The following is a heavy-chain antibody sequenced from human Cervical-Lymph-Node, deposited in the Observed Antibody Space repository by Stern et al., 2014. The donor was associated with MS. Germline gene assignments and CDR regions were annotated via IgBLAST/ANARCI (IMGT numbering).Heavy chain of an antibody. CDR2: IYTGDSDT. V-gene: IGHV5-51*01. CDR3: ARDYGDYAFDY. Sequence: EMQLVESGAEVKKPGESLKISCKGSGYSFTANWIAWVRQMPGKGLEWMVIIYTGDSDTRYSPSFQGQVTISADKSISTAYLQWSSLKASDTAMYYCARDYGDYAFDYWGQGTLVTVSS. CDR1: GYSFTANW. D-gene: IGHD4-17*01. J-gene: IGHJ4*02.